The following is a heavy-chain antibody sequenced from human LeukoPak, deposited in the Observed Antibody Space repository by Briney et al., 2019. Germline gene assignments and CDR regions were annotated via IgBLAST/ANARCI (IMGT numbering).Heavy chain of an antibody. CDR1: GFTFSSYA. Sequence: GGSLRLSCAASGFTFSSYAMHWVRQAPGKGLEGVAVISYDGSNKYYADPVKGRFTISRDNSKNTLYLQMNSLRAEDTAVYYCARARTGNYYYYYMDVWGKGTTVTVSS. J-gene: IGHJ6*03. CDR3: ARARTGNYYYYYMDV. CDR2: ISYDGSNK. V-gene: IGHV3-30*01.